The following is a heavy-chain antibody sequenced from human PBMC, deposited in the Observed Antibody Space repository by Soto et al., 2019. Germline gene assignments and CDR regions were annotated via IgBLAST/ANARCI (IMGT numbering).Heavy chain of an antibody. Sequence: PSETLSLTCAVYGGSFSGYYWSWIRQPPGKGLEWIGEINHSGSTNYNPSLKSRVTISVDTSKNQFSLKLSSVTAADTAVYYCARSNPPPYYDFWSGYLNVYYYGMDVWGQGTTVTVSS. J-gene: IGHJ6*02. CDR2: INHSGST. V-gene: IGHV4-34*01. D-gene: IGHD3-3*01. CDR1: GGSFSGYY. CDR3: ARSNPPPYYDFWSGYLNVYYYGMDV.